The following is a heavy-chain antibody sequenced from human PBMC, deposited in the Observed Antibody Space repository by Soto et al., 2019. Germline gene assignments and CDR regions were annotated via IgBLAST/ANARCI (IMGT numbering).Heavy chain of an antibody. CDR2: IYYSGST. J-gene: IGHJ3*02. Sequence: SETLSLTCTVSGGSVSSGAYYWTWIRQRPGKGLEWIGYIYYSGSTYYSPSLKSRLPISLDTSKDQFSLRPSSVTAADTAMYYCARARLRAVYAFDIWGQGTMVTVSS. CDR3: ARARLRAVYAFDI. V-gene: IGHV4-31*03. CDR1: GGSVSSGAYY. D-gene: IGHD5-12*01.